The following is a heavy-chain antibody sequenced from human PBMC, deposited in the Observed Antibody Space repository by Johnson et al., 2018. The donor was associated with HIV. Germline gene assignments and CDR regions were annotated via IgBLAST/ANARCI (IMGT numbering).Heavy chain of an antibody. V-gene: IGHV3-9*01. CDR3: AKDNVVGALTIWGNRAFDS. CDR2: ISWKSGNT. Sequence: VQLVESGGGWVQPGRSLRVSCAASGFTFDEYVIHWVRQAPGKGLEWVSGISWKSGNTVYADSVKGRFTISRDNAKNFVHLQMNSLRADDTALYYCAKDNVVGALTIWGNRAFDSWGQGTMVTVSS. J-gene: IGHJ3*01. D-gene: IGHD1-26*01. CDR1: GFTFDEYV.